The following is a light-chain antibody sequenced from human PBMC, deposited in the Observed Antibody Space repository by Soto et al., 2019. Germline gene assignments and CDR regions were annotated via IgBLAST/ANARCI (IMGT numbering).Light chain of an antibody. CDR2: EVS. Sequence: QYARTQPACVSGSPGQSITISCTGTSSDVGGYNYVSWYQQHPGKAPKLMIYEVSNRPSGVSNRFSGSKSGNTASLTISGLQAEDEADYYCSSYTSSSTLVFGTGTKVTVL. CDR1: SSDVGGYNY. V-gene: IGLV2-14*01. CDR3: SSYTSSSTLV. J-gene: IGLJ1*01.